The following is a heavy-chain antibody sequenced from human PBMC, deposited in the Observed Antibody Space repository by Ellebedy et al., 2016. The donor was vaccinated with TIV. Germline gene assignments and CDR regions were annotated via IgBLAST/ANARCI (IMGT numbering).Heavy chain of an antibody. CDR3: ARGGHSSSSNRFDP. CDR2: ISGGGGTI. V-gene: IGHV3-48*04. D-gene: IGHD6-6*01. J-gene: IGHJ5*02. CDR1: GFNFISFS. Sequence: GESLKISCAASGFNFISFSMNWVRQAPGKGLEWISYISGGGGTIYYADSAKGRFTISRDNAKNSLYLQMYSLRAEDTAVYYCARGGHSSSSNRFDPWGQGTLATVSS.